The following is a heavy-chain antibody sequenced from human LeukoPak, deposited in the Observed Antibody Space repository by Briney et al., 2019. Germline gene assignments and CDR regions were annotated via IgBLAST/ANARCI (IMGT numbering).Heavy chain of an antibody. CDR1: GGTFSSYA. CDR2: IIPIFGTA. J-gene: IGHJ3*02. D-gene: IGHD2-8*01. V-gene: IGHV1-69*05. CDR3: ARGYCTNGVCYTREDSDAFDI. Sequence: SVKVSCKASGGTFSSYAISWVRQAPGQGLEWMGGIIPIFGTANYAQKFQGRVTITTDESTSTAYMELSSLRSEGTAVYYCARGYCTNGVCYTREDSDAFDIWGQGTMVTVSS.